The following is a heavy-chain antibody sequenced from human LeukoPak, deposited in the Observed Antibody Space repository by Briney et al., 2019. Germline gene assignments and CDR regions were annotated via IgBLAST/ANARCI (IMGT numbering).Heavy chain of an antibody. V-gene: IGHV3-48*04. D-gene: IGHD1-26*01. J-gene: IGHJ3*02. CDR1: GFTFSSYS. CDR2: ISSSSSTI. CDR3: ARVRGSGSSPPFDAFDI. Sequence: PGGSLRLSCAASGFTFSSYSMNWVRQAPGKGLEWVSYISSSSSTIYYADSVKGRFTISRDNAKNSLYLQMNSLRAEDTAVYYCARVRGSGSSPPFDAFDIWGQGTMVTVSS.